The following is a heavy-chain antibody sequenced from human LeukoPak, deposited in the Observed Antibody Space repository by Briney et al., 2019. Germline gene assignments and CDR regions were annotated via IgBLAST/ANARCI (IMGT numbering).Heavy chain of an antibody. CDR2: ISGSGGST. CDR3: ARGAVRTSFVFDY. J-gene: IGHJ4*02. CDR1: GFTFSSYG. D-gene: IGHD1-1*01. Sequence: GGSLRLSCAASGFTFSSYGMSWVRQAPGKGLEWVSAISGSGGSTYYADSVKGRFTISRDNAKNSLYLQMNSLRAEDTAVYYCARGAVRTSFVFDYWGQGTLVTVSS. V-gene: IGHV3-23*01.